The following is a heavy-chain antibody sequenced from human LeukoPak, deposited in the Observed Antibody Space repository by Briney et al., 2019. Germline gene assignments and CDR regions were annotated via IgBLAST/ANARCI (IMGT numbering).Heavy chain of an antibody. CDR3: ARGLDGAGFDY. CDR2: IHHSGST. J-gene: IGHJ4*02. CDR1: GGSISSGGYS. D-gene: IGHD4-17*01. V-gene: IGHV4-30-2*01. Sequence: SETLSLTCAVSGGSISSGGYSWSWIRQPPGKGLEGIGYIHHSGSTYYNPSLKSRVTISVDRSKNQFSLKLSSVTAADTAVYYCARGLDGAGFDYWGQGTLVTVSS.